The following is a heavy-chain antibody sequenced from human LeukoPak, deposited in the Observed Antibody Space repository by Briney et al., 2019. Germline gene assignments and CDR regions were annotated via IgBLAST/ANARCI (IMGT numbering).Heavy chain of an antibody. D-gene: IGHD3-22*01. Sequence: PSETLSLTCTVAGGSISIGYSSWIRHPPGKGLEWVGYIYYRGSTNYNPSLKSRIPISLDTPKNQFSLKLSSVTAADTAVYFCATLNLYYYDTSGFSRGFFDYWGQGTLVTVSS. V-gene: IGHV4-59*12. CDR1: GGSISIGY. CDR2: IYYRGST. J-gene: IGHJ4*02. CDR3: ATLNLYYYDTSGFSRGFFDY.